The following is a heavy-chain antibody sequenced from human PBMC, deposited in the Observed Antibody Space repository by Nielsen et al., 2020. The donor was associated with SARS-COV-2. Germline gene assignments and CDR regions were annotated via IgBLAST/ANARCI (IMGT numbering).Heavy chain of an antibody. Sequence: SLKISCAASGFTFDDYAMHWVRQAPGKGLEWVSGISWNSGSIGYADSVKGRFTISRDNAKNSLYLQMNSLRAEDTALYYCAKDSRYDFWSGYLGNWFDPWGQGTLVTVSS. CDR1: GFTFDDYA. D-gene: IGHD3-3*01. J-gene: IGHJ5*02. CDR3: AKDSRYDFWSGYLGNWFDP. V-gene: IGHV3-9*01. CDR2: ISWNSGSI.